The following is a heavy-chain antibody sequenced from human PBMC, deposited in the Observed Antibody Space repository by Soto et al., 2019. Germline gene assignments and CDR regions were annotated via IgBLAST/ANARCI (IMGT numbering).Heavy chain of an antibody. CDR2: ISDDGVSK. CDR3: ARAYYFGSGTSYTLYY. V-gene: IGHV3-30*03. J-gene: IGHJ4*02. D-gene: IGHD3-10*01. CDR1: VFTFSNYG. Sequence: RWSLRHSCSASVFTFSNYGMHWFRQAPGKGLEWVAVISDDGVSKYYADSVQGRFTISRDNSESAVFLQMNSLRPDDTALYFCARAYYFGSGTSYTLYYWGQGTQVTVSS.